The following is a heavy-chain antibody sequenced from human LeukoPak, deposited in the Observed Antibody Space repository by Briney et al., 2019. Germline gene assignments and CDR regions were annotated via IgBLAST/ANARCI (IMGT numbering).Heavy chain of an antibody. Sequence: GGALRLSCASSGFTFSSYWMSSVHQAPGKGLEWVANIKQDGSEKYYVDSVKGRFTISRDNAKNSLYLQMNSLRAEDTAVYYCARDRMDPCVAFDIWGQGTMVTVSS. CDR2: IKQDGSEK. J-gene: IGHJ3*02. CDR1: GFTFSSYW. D-gene: IGHD2-8*01. V-gene: IGHV3-7*01. CDR3: ARDRMDPCVAFDI.